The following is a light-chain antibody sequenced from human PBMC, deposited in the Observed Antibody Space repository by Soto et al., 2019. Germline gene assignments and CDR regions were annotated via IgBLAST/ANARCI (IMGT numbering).Light chain of an antibody. CDR2: EVS. J-gene: IGLJ1*01. CDR1: SSDVGSYNL. CDR3: CSYAGSSTLI. V-gene: IGLV2-23*02. Sequence: QSALTQPASVSGSPGQSITISCTGTSSDVGSYNLVSWYQQHPGKAPKLMIYEVSKRPSGVSNRFSGSKSGNTASLTISGLQAEDEAEYYCCSYAGSSTLIFGTGTKLTVL.